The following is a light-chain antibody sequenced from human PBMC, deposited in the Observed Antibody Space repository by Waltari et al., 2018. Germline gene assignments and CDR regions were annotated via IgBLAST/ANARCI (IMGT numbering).Light chain of an antibody. CDR3: QQYGSSPNT. Sequence: SSRASQSVSSSDVAWYQQKPGQAPRLLIYGSSSSATGIPDRFSGSGSGTDFTLTISRLEPEDFAVYYCQQYGSSPNTFGGGTKVEIK. J-gene: IGKJ4*01. CDR1: QSVSSSD. CDR2: GSS. V-gene: IGKV3-20*01.